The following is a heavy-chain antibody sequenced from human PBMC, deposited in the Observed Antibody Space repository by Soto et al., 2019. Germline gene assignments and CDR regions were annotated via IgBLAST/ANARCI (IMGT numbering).Heavy chain of an antibody. CDR2: ISYDGSNK. Sequence: QVQLVESGGGVVQPGRSLRLSCAASGFTFSSYGIHWVRRAPGKGLEWVAIISYDGSNKYYADSVKGRFTISRDNSKNTLYLQMNSLRAEDTAVYYCAKAEGGSYSGVFDYWGQGTLVTVSS. D-gene: IGHD1-26*01. J-gene: IGHJ4*02. V-gene: IGHV3-30*18. CDR3: AKAEGGSYSGVFDY. CDR1: GFTFSSYG.